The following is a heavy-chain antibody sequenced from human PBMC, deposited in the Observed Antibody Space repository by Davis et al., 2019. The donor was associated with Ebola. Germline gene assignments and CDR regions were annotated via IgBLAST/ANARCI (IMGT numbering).Heavy chain of an antibody. CDR2: IYPGDSDT. V-gene: IGHV5-51*01. CDR1: GYSFTSYW. Sequence: GESLKISCTGSGYSFTSYWIGWVRQMPGKGLEWMGIIYPGDSDTRYSPSFQGQVTISADKSISTAYLQWSSLKASDTAMYYCARQATVTPNYYYYGMDVWGQGTTVTVSS. CDR3: ARQATVTPNYYYYGMDV. D-gene: IGHD4-17*01. J-gene: IGHJ6*02.